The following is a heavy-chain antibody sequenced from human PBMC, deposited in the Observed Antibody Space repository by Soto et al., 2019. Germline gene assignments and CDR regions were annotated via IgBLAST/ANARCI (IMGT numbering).Heavy chain of an antibody. CDR3: ATQVGAAAGT. CDR2: ISSSSSYI. CDR1: GFTFSSYS. V-gene: IGHV3-21*01. J-gene: IGHJ4*02. Sequence: LRLSCAASGFTFSSYSMNWVRQAPGKGLEWVSSISSSSSYIYYADSVKGRFTISRDNAKNSLYLQMNSLRAEDTAVYYCATQVGAAAGTWGQGTLVTVSS. D-gene: IGHD6-13*01.